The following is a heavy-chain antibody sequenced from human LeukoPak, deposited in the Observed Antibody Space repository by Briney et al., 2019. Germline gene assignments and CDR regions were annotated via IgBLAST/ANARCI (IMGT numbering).Heavy chain of an antibody. D-gene: IGHD3-3*01. Sequence: GGSLRLSCAASGFTFSSYSMNWVRQAPGKGLEWVSYISSSSSTIYYADSVKGRFTISRDNAKNSLYLQMNSLRAEDTAVYYCARAGVRASITIFGVVMYYFDYWGQGTLVTVSS. CDR1: GFTFSSYS. CDR3: ARAGVRASITIFGVVMYYFDY. J-gene: IGHJ4*02. V-gene: IGHV3-48*01. CDR2: ISSSSSTI.